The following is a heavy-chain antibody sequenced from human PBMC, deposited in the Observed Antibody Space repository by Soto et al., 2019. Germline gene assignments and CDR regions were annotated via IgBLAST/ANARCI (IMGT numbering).Heavy chain of an antibody. CDR3: ARVFPHGYSDF. CDR1: GGSTSNNS. Sequence: SETLSLTCIVSGGSTSNNSWSWIRQPPGKGLEWIGYIHYTGTTKYNPSLKSRVTISVDTSKNQFSLKLTSVTPGDTAIYYCARVFPHGYSDFWGQGILVTVS. V-gene: IGHV4-59*01. CDR2: IHYTGTT. J-gene: IGHJ4*02. D-gene: IGHD6-25*01.